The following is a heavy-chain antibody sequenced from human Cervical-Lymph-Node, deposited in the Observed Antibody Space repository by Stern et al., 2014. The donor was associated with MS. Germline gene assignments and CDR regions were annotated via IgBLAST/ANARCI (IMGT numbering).Heavy chain of an antibody. CDR3: ARTIVSVTAGLWIDP. V-gene: IGHV7-4-1*01. J-gene: IGHJ5*02. Sequence: QVQLVQSGSELKKPGASVKISCKASGYKFTHYAINWVRQAPGQGLEWMGFLNTHTGNSTYAQGFTGRFVFSLDASVSTAFLQISSLKTDDIAIYYCARTIVSVTAGLWIDPWGLGTLVTVSS. CDR1: GYKFTHYA. D-gene: IGHD2-21*02. CDR2: LNTHTGNS.